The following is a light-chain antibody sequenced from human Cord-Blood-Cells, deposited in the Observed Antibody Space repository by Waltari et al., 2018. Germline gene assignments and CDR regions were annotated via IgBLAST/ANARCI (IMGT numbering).Light chain of an antibody. CDR3: QQSYSWYS. CDR1: QSISSY. V-gene: IGKV1-39*01. CDR2: AAS. J-gene: IGKJ2*03. Sequence: DIQMTQSPSSLSASVGDRVTITCRASQSISSYLNWYQQKPGKAPKLLIYAASSLQSGVPSRFSGSGSGTDFTLTINSLQPEDFATYYCQQSYSWYSFGQGTKLEIK.